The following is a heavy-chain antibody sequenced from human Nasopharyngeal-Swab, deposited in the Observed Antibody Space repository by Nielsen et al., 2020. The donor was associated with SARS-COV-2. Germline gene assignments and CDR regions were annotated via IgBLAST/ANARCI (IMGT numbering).Heavy chain of an antibody. CDR3: ATDQGVQGARGDY. CDR2: IVVGSGNT. V-gene: IGHV1-58*01. D-gene: IGHD3-10*01. J-gene: IGHJ4*02. Sequence: TSVKVSCKASGFTFTSSAVQWVRQARGQRLEWIGWIVVGSGNTNYAQKFQERVTITRDMSTSTAYMELSSLRSEGTAVYYCATDQGVQGARGDYWGQGTLVTVSS. CDR1: GFTFTSSA.